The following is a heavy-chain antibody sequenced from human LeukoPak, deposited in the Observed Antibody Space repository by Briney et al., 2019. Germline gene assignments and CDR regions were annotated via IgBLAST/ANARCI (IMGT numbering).Heavy chain of an antibody. Sequence: GASVKVSCKASGYTFTAFYIHWVRQAPGQGLEWMGWINPNTGGTDYAQKLQGRVTMTTDTSTSTAYMELRSLRSDDTAVYYCARDWVRITMVRGVISHLDYWGQGTLVTVSS. CDR2: INPNTGGT. CDR3: ARDWVRITMVRGVISHLDY. V-gene: IGHV1-2*02. CDR1: GYTFTAFY. D-gene: IGHD3-10*01. J-gene: IGHJ4*02.